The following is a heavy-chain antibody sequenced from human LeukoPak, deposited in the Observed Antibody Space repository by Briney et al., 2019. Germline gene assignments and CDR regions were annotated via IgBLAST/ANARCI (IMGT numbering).Heavy chain of an antibody. CDR3: ARATSDSSGYPVSDY. CDR1: GFTFSIYA. D-gene: IGHD3-22*01. Sequence: GGSLRLSCAASGFTFSIYAMSWVRQAPGKGLEWVSYISSSYNTIYYRDSVQGRFIISRDNAKNSLSLQMNSLRAEDSGIYYCARATSDSSGYPVSDYWGQGTLVTVSS. V-gene: IGHV3-48*04. CDR2: ISSSYNTI. J-gene: IGHJ4*02.